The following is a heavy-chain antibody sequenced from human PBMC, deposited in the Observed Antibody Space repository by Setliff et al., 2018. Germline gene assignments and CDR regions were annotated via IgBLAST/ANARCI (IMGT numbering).Heavy chain of an antibody. J-gene: IGHJ2*01. Sequence: PGGSLRLSCAASGFTFTTYSMHWVRQAPGKGLEWVSSIGRSSNYMYYGDSVKGRFTISRDSAKSSLYLQMNSLRTEDTAVYYCARALGDYDYWYFDVWGRGTLVTV. CDR1: GFTFTTYS. D-gene: IGHD4-17*01. V-gene: IGHV3-21*01. CDR3: ARALGDYDYWYFDV. CDR2: IGRSSNYM.